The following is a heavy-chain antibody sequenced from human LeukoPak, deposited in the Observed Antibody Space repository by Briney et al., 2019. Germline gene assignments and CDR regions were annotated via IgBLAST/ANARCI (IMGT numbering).Heavy chain of an antibody. CDR1: GFTFTDYW. D-gene: IGHD5-12*01. J-gene: IGHJ5*02. Sequence: GRSLRLSCAASGFTFTDYWMHWVRQAPGKGLVWVSRINNDGSSTNYAASVKGRFTISRDNAKNTVYLQMNSLRAEDTAVYYCARGDIDLWGQGTLVIVSA. CDR3: ARGDIDL. CDR2: INNDGSST. V-gene: IGHV3-74*01.